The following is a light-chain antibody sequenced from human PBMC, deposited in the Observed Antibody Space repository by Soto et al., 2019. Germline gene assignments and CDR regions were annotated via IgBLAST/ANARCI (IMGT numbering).Light chain of an antibody. J-gene: IGKJ1*01. V-gene: IGKV1-8*01. CDR2: AAS. Sequence: AIRMTQSPSSLSASTGDRVTITCRASQGISSYLAWYQQKPGKAPKLLIYAASTLQSGVPSRFSGSGSGTDFTITISCLQSEDFANYYCQQYYSYPLTFGQGTKVEIK. CDR1: QGISSY. CDR3: QQYYSYPLT.